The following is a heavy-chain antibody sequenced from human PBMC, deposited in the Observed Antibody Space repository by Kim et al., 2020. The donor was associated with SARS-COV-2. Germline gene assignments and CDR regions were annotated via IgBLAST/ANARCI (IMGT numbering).Heavy chain of an antibody. V-gene: IGHV3-15*01. D-gene: IGHD3-9*01. J-gene: IGHJ6*02. CDR2: IKSKTDGGTT. CDR3: TSCWLRYNYYGLDA. CDR1: GFTFSNAW. Sequence: GGSLRLSCAASGFTFSNAWMSWVRQAPGKGLEWVGRIKSKTDGGTTDYAAPVKGRFTISRDDSKNTLYLQMNSLKTEDTGVYYCTSCWLRYNYYGLDAWGQGTTVTVSS.